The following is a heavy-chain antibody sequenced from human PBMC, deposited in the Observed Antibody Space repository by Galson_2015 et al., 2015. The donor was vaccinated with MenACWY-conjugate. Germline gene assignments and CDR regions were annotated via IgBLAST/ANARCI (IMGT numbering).Heavy chain of an antibody. D-gene: IGHD2-2*01. Sequence: TLSLTCTVSGGSISSGDYYWSWIRQPPGKGLEWIGYIYYSGNTYYNPSLKSRVTISVDTSKNQFSLKLSSVTAADTAVYYCARENFNCSSTSCYPNWCDPWGQGTLVTVSS. CDR1: GGSISSGDYY. V-gene: IGHV4-30-4*01. CDR3: ARENFNCSSTSCYPNWCDP. J-gene: IGHJ5*02. CDR2: IYYSGNT.